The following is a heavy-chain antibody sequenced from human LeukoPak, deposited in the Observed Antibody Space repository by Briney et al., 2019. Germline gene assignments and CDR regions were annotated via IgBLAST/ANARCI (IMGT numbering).Heavy chain of an antibody. D-gene: IGHD3-22*01. V-gene: IGHV4-30-2*01. CDR3: ARAVYYSDSSGYTLDY. J-gene: IGHJ4*02. CDR1: GGSISSGGYS. Sequence: SQTLSLTCAVSGGSISSGGYSWSRIRQPPGKGLEWIGYIYHSGSTYYNPSLKSRVTISVDRSKNQFSLKLSSVTAADTAVYYCARAVYYSDSSGYTLDYWGQGTLVTVSS. CDR2: IYHSGST.